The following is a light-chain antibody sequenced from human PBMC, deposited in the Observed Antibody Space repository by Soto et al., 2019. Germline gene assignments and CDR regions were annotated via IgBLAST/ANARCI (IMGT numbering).Light chain of an antibody. V-gene: IGKV1-5*03. J-gene: IGKJ1*01. CDR2: QAS. CDR1: QSISSW. Sequence: DIQMTQSPSTLSAFVGDRVTITCRASQSISSWLAWYQQKPGKAPKLLVYQASTLESGVPSRFSGSGSGTEFILTINNLQPEDFASYFCLQVYSFPRTFGLGTKVDIK. CDR3: LQVYSFPRT.